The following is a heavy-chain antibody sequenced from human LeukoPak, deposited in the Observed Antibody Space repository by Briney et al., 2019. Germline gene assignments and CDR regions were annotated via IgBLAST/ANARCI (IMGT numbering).Heavy chain of an antibody. D-gene: IGHD6-19*01. Sequence: SDTLSLTCSVSGGSFTNFYWSWIRQPPGKGLEWIGYIFYTGSTTYNPSLKSRVTISVDTSKNQFSLKLSSVTAADTAVYYCARAATSSGWYLSYYYYMDVWGKGTTVTISS. CDR1: GGSFTNFY. CDR2: IFYTGST. V-gene: IGHV4-59*07. CDR3: ARAATSSGWYLSYYYYMDV. J-gene: IGHJ6*03.